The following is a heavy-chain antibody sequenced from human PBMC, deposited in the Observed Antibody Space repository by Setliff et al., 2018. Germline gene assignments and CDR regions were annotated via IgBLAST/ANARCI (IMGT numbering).Heavy chain of an antibody. CDR2: ITHSGWDT. Sequence: PGGSLRLSCAASGFTFWSYAMSWVRQAPGKGLEWISAITHSGWDTYHADSVKGRFTISRANSQNTLFLQMNSLRVEDTAVYYCAKSHSSWPIFIDYWGQGTLVTVSS. CDR3: AKSHSSWPIFIDY. CDR1: GFTFWSYA. J-gene: IGHJ4*02. V-gene: IGHV3-23*01. D-gene: IGHD6-13*01.